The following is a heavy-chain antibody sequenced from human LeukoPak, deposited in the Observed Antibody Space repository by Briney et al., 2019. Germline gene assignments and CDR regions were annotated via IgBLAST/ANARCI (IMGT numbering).Heavy chain of an antibody. CDR2: IHYTGST. D-gene: IGHD3-22*01. Sequence: SETLSLTCTVSGDSISSSSYYWVWLRQPPGKGLEWIATIHYTGSTYYNPSLKSRVTISVDTSKNQFSLKLSSVAAADTAMYYCARYWGPYDNSGAYFDYWGQGTLVTVSS. J-gene: IGHJ4*02. V-gene: IGHV4-39*01. CDR3: ARYWGPYDNSGAYFDY. CDR1: GDSISSSSYY.